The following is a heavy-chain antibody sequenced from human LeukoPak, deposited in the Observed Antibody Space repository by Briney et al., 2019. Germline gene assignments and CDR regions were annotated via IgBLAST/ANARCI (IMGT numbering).Heavy chain of an antibody. CDR2: ISGSGGST. V-gene: IGHV3-23*01. D-gene: IGHD2-21*02. Sequence: GGSLILSCAASGFTFSSYAMSWVRQAPGKGLEWVSAISGSGGSTYYADSVKGRFTISRDNSKNTLYLQMNSLRAEDTAVYYCAKAVRSLIVVVTAIDWYFDLWGRGTLVTVSS. CDR3: AKAVRSLIVVVTAIDWYFDL. CDR1: GFTFSSYA. J-gene: IGHJ2*01.